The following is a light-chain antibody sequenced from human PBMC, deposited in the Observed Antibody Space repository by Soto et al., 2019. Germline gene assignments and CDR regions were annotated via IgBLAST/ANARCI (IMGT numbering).Light chain of an antibody. Sequence: DIVMTQSPDSLAVSLGERAAINCKSRQSVLYSSDNRNYLAWYQQKPGQPPKLLISWASTRESGVPDRFSGSGSGTDFTLTISSLQAEDVAVYFCHQYYAHPPTFGQGTKLEIK. CDR3: HQYYAHPPT. V-gene: IGKV4-1*01. CDR1: QSVLYSSDNRNY. CDR2: WAS. J-gene: IGKJ2*01.